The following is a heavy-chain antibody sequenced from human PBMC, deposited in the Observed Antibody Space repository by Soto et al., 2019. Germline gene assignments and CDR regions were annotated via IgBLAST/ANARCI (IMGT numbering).Heavy chain of an antibody. J-gene: IGHJ4*02. CDR2: IYSRGDT. CDR1: GFTVSNNY. Sequence: GGSLRLSCAASGFTVSNNYMSWVRQAPGQGLEWVSVIYSRGDTYYADSVKGRFSISRDSSKNTLYLQMNSLRVEDTAIYYCARCPTVDMSNWPLYFDYWGKGTLVTVST. CDR3: ARCPTVDMSNWPLYFDY. V-gene: IGHV3-66*01. D-gene: IGHD1-1*01.